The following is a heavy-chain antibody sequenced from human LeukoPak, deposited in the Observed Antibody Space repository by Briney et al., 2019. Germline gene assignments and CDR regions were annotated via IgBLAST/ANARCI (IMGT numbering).Heavy chain of an antibody. CDR2: IYPGDSDT. V-gene: IGHV5-51*01. J-gene: IGHJ5*02. CDR1: GYSFTSYW. Sequence: GESLKISCKGSGYSFTSYWIGWVRQMPGKGLEWMGIIYPGDSDTRYSPSFQGQVTISADKSIGTAYLQWSGLKASDTAMYYCARQYYCSSTSCYGGRWFDPWGQGTLVTVSS. D-gene: IGHD2-2*01. CDR3: ARQYYCSSTSCYGGRWFDP.